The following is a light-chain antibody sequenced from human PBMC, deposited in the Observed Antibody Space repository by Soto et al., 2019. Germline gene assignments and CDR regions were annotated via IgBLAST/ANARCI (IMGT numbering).Light chain of an antibody. V-gene: IGKV3D-20*01. Sequence: EIVLTQSPATLSLSPGERATLSCGASQSVSSSYLAWYQQKPGLAPRLLMYDASSRATGIPDRCSGSGSGTDFTLTISRLEPEDVAVYYCQQYGSSPYTFGQGTKLEIK. CDR3: QQYGSSPYT. J-gene: IGKJ2*01. CDR2: DAS. CDR1: QSVSSSY.